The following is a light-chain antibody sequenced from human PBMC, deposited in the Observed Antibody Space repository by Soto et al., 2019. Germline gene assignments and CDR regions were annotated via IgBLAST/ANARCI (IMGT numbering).Light chain of an antibody. Sequence: QSALTQPTSVSGSPGQSITISCTGCSSDIGGYNHVSWYQQHPGKVPRLIIYDVDNRPLGVSNRFSGSQSGNMASLTISGLQAEDEADYYCCAYTARTTLSWVFGGGTKLTVL. CDR3: CAYTARTTLSWV. V-gene: IGLV2-14*03. CDR1: SSDIGGYNH. J-gene: IGLJ3*02. CDR2: DVD.